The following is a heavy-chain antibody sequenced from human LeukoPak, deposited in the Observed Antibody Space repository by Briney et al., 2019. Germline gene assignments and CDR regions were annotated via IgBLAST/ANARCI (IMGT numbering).Heavy chain of an antibody. D-gene: IGHD2-2*01. Sequence: PSQTLSLTCTVSGGSISSGSYYWRWIRQPAGKGLEWIGRIYTSGSTNYNPSLKSRVTISVDTSKNQFSLKLSSVTAADTAVYYCARLKRVGCSSTSCYLNYFDYWGQGTLVTVSS. J-gene: IGHJ4*02. CDR1: GGSISSGSYY. CDR3: ARLKRVGCSSTSCYLNYFDY. V-gene: IGHV4-61*02. CDR2: IYTSGST.